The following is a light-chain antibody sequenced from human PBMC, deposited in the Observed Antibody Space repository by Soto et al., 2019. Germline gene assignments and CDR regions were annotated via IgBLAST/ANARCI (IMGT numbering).Light chain of an antibody. Sequence: DIQMTQSPSSLSASLGDRVTITCRASQAISNDVGWYQQKPGQAPKRLIYVASSLESGVPSRFSGSGFGTEFILTISSLQPEDFATYFCLQHNNYPWTFGQGTKVEIK. CDR3: LQHNNYPWT. CDR2: VAS. CDR1: QAISND. J-gene: IGKJ1*01. V-gene: IGKV1-17*01.